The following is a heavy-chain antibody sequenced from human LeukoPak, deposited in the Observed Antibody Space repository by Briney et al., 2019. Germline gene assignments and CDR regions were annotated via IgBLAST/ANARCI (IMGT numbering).Heavy chain of an antibody. J-gene: IGHJ4*02. D-gene: IGHD1-26*01. CDR2: ISSSSSTI. CDR1: GFTFSSYS. CDR3: ARDLVGAVDY. Sequence: GGSLRLSCAASGFTFSSYSINWVRQAPGKGLEWVSYISSSSSTIYYADSVKGRFTISRDNAKNSLYLQMNSLRAEDTAVYYCARDLVGAVDYWGQGTLVTVSS. V-gene: IGHV3-48*01.